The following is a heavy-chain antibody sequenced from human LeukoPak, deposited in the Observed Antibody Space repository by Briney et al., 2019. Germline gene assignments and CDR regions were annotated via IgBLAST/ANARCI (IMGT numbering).Heavy chain of an antibody. CDR2: IYYSGST. V-gene: IGHV4-39*01. CDR1: GGSISSSSYY. J-gene: IGHJ3*02. Sequence: RTSETLSLTCTVSGGSISSSSYYWGWIRQPPGKGLEWIGSIYYSGSTYYNPSLKSRVTISVDTSKNQFSLKVISVTAADTAVYYCARLLVDCSGGTCYSHDAFDIWGQGTMVTVSS. D-gene: IGHD2-15*01. CDR3: ARLLVDCSGGTCYSHDAFDI.